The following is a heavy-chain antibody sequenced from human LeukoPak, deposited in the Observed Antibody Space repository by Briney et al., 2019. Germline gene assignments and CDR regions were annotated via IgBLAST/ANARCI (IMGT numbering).Heavy chain of an antibody. CDR1: GYTFTSYG. CDR2: ISAYNGST. CDR3: ARSSGDYYYYMDV. J-gene: IGHJ6*03. Sequence: ASVKVSFKASGYTFTSYGISWVRQAPGQGLEWMGWISAYNGSTNYAQKLQGRVTMTTDTSTSTAYMQLRSLRSDDTAVYYCARSSGDYYYYMDVWGKGTTVTVSS. D-gene: IGHD6-19*01. V-gene: IGHV1-18*01.